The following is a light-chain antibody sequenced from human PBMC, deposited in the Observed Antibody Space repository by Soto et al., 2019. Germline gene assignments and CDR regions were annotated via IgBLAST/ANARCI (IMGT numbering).Light chain of an antibody. CDR1: QTISSW. CDR3: QQYKSYLYT. V-gene: IGKV1-5*03. J-gene: IGKJ2*01. CDR2: KAS. Sequence: DIQMTQSPSTLSASVGDRVTITCRASQTISSWLAWYQQKPGTAPKLLIYKASSLESGVPSRFSGSGSGTEFTLTISSLQPDDFATYYCQQYKSYLYTFGQGTKVDIK.